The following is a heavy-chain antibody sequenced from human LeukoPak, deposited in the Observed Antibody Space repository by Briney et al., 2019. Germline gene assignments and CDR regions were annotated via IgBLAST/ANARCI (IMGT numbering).Heavy chain of an antibody. Sequence: SETLSLTCTVSGGSISSYYWSWIRQPPGKGLEWIGYIYYSGSTNYNPSLKSRVTISVDTSKNQFSLKLSSVTAADTAVYYCARESSGWYYFDYWGQGTLVTVSS. CDR2: IYYSGST. CDR3: ARESSGWYYFDY. CDR1: GGSISSYY. D-gene: IGHD6-19*01. V-gene: IGHV4-59*01. J-gene: IGHJ4*02.